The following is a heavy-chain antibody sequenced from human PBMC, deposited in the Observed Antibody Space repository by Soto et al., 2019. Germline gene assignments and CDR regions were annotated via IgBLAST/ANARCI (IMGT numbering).Heavy chain of an antibody. CDR1: GSRFTRFC. Sequence: GGALALSRNLSGSRFTRFCVRWVRPLPGKGLEWMGSIDPHDSHSNYSPSFEGLISVSSDKSSVTAYLQWSSLKASDTAMYYCARHTRKWGRSYYFDLWGQGTRVNVS. CDR2: IDPHDSHS. D-gene: IGHD2-8*01. V-gene: IGHV5-10-1*01. CDR3: ARHTRKWGRSYYFDL. J-gene: IGHJ4*02.